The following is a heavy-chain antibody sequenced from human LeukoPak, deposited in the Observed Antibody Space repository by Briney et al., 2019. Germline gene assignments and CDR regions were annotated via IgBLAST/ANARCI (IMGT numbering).Heavy chain of an antibody. J-gene: IGHJ4*02. CDR2: ISSSSSYI. CDR1: GFTFSSHS. D-gene: IGHD6-13*01. CDR3: ARGEHGSSWSPYYFDY. Sequence: GGSLRLSCAAPGFTFSSHSMNWVRQAPGKGLEWVSSISSSSSYIYYADSVKGRFTISRDNAKNSLYLQMNSLRAEDTAVYYCARGEHGSSWSPYYFDYWGQGTLVTVSS. V-gene: IGHV3-21*01.